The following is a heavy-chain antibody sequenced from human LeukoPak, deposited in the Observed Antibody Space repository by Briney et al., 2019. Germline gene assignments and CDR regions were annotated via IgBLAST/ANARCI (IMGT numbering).Heavy chain of an antibody. J-gene: IGHJ2*01. Sequence: ASVKVSCKTSGYTFTAHYIHLVRQAPGQGLEWMGWIDPNSGGTNYAQKFLGSVTMTGDTSIYTAFMEIRRLRSDDTAIYYCARGRGTTMVRGVITNYFDLWGRGSLVTVSS. CDR2: IDPNSGGT. CDR3: ARGRGTTMVRGVITNYFDL. D-gene: IGHD3-10*01. V-gene: IGHV1-2*02. CDR1: GYTFTAHY.